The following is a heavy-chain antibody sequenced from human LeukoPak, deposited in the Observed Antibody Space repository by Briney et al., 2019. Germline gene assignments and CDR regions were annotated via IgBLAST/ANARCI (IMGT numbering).Heavy chain of an antibody. V-gene: IGHV3-30*02. CDR2: IRYDGSNK. Sequence: GGSLRLSYAASGLTFSSYGMHWVRQAPGKGLEWVAFIRYDGSNKYYADSVKGRFTISRDNSKNTLYLQMNSLRAEDTAVYYCAKDRRRIPLEDYWGQGTLVTVSS. CDR1: GLTFSSYG. J-gene: IGHJ4*02. CDR3: AKDRRRIPLEDY. D-gene: IGHD1-1*01.